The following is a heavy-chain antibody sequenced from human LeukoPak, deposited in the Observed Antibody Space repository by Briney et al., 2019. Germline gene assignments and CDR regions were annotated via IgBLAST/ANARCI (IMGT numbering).Heavy chain of an antibody. Sequence: GGSLRLSCAASGFTFSSYWVSWVRQAPGKGLEWVANIKQDGSEKYYVDSVKGRFTISRDNAKNSLYLQMNSLRAEDTAVYYCARDGVWFGELLSNFDYWGQGTLVTVSS. CDR1: GFTFSSYW. V-gene: IGHV3-7*01. D-gene: IGHD3-10*01. CDR3: ARDGVWFGELLSNFDY. CDR2: IKQDGSEK. J-gene: IGHJ4*02.